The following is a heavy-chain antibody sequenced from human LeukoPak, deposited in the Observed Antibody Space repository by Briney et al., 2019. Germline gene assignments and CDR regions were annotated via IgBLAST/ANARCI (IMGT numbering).Heavy chain of an antibody. CDR3: ARDGLPVALDY. V-gene: IGHV3-7*01. Sequence: GGSLRLSCAASGFTFSSYSMNWVRQAPGKGLEWVAKIKEDGSEKYYVDSVRGRFTISRDNGKNSLYLQMNSLRAEDTAVYFCARDGLPVALDYWGQGTLVTVSS. CDR2: IKEDGSEK. J-gene: IGHJ4*02. D-gene: IGHD5-12*01. CDR1: GFTFSSYS.